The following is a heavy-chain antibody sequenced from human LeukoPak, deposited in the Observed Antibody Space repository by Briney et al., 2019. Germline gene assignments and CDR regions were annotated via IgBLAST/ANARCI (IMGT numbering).Heavy chain of an antibody. CDR2: IYYSGRT. CDR3: ARRSGGSSDLDY. J-gene: IGHJ4*02. Sequence: SETLSLTCTVSGGSISSGSYYWAWLRQPPGKGLEWNGNIYYSGRTYYNPSLRSRVTMSVDTSKNLCSLQLSSLTAADTAVYYCARRSGGSSDLDYWGQGTLVTVSS. CDR1: GGSISSGSYY. D-gene: IGHD6-6*01. V-gene: IGHV4-39*01.